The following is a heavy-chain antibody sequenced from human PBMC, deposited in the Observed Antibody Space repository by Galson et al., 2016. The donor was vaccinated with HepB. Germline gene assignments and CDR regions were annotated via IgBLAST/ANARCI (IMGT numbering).Heavy chain of an antibody. J-gene: IGHJ6*02. CDR3: ARLGPSTVIGSYHFYYYSMDV. CDR2: IKQEGGEK. D-gene: IGHD2-21*01. CDR1: GDSIVSLNW. Sequence: ETLSLTCTVSGDSIVSLNWWSWVRQPSGKGLEWLANIKQEGGEKYYVDSVKGRFTISRDNAKNSVFLQINSLSVDDTAVYFCARLGPSTVIGSYHFYYYSMDVWGQGTTVTVSS. V-gene: IGHV3-7*01.